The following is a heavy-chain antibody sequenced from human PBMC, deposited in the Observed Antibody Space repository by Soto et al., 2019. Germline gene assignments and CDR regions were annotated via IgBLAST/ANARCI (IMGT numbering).Heavy chain of an antibody. D-gene: IGHD6-19*01. CDR2: INPNSGGT. Sequence: QVQLVQSGAEVKKPGASVKVSCKASGYTFTGYYMHWVRQAPGQGLEWMGWINPNSGGTNYAQKFQGWVTMPXATRIXXAYMELSRLRSDDTAVYYCARAVAAPDYYYYGMDVWGQGTTVTVSS. J-gene: IGHJ6*02. CDR1: GYTFTGYY. V-gene: IGHV1-2*04. CDR3: ARAVAAPDYYYYGMDV.